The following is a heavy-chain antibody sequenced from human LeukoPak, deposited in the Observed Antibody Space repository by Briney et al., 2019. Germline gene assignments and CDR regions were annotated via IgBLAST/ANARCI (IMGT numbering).Heavy chain of an antibody. CDR3: ARSSRGYGSGSYYSPSYMDV. CDR1: GFTFSSYS. J-gene: IGHJ6*03. Sequence: PGGSLRLSCAASGFTFSSYSMNWVRQAPGKGLEWVSSISSSSSYIYYADSVKGRFTISRDNAKNSLYLQMNSLRAEDTAVYYCARSSRGYGSGSYYSPSYMDVWGKGTTVTISS. CDR2: ISSSSSYI. D-gene: IGHD3-10*01. V-gene: IGHV3-21*01.